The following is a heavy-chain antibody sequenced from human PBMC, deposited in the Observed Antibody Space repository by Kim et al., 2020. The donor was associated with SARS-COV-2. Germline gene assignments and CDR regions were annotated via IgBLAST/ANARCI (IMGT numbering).Heavy chain of an antibody. V-gene: IGHV3-9*01. J-gene: IGHJ4*02. Sequence: GGSLRLSCAASGFTFDDYAMHWVRQAPGKGLEWVSGISWNSGSIGYADSVKGRFTISRDNAKNSLYLQMNSLRAEDTALYYCAKGDLATVKSAGDYWGQGTLVTVSS. CDR2: ISWNSGSI. CDR1: GFTFDDYA. CDR3: AKGDLATVKSAGDY. D-gene: IGHD4-17*01.